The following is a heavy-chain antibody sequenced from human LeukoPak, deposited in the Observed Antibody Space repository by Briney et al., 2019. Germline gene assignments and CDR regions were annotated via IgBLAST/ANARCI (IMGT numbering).Heavy chain of an antibody. D-gene: IGHD3-10*01. CDR2: ISYDGSNK. CDR3: ARDFRYGAPLYFYYMDV. CDR1: GCTFSSYA. Sequence: GGSLRLSCAASGCTFSSYAMHWVRQAPGKGLEWMAVISYDGSNKYNADSVKGRLTISRDNSKNTLYLQMISLRVDDTAVYYCARDFRYGAPLYFYYMDVWGKGTTVTVSS. J-gene: IGHJ6*03. V-gene: IGHV3-30*04.